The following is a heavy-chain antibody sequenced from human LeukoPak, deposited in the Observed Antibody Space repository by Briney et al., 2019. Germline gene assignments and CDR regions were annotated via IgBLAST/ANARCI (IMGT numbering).Heavy chain of an antibody. CDR3: ARAVRFYCSGGSCYPPHFDY. CDR2: IETSGNT. V-gene: IGHV4-4*07. Sequence: SETLSLTCTVSGGSISSYYWSWIRQPAGKGLEWIGRIETSGNTNYKPSLKSRVTMSVDTSKNQFSLKLSSVTAADTAVYYCARAVRFYCSGGSCYPPHFDYWGQGTLVTVSS. CDR1: GGSISSYY. D-gene: IGHD2-15*01. J-gene: IGHJ4*02.